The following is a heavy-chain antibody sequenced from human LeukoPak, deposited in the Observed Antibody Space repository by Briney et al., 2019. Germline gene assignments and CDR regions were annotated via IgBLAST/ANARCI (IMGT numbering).Heavy chain of an antibody. CDR2: IYYSGST. D-gene: IGHD2/OR15-2a*01. CDR3: AREGTANSLDY. CDR1: GDSISSSSHY. V-gene: IGHV4-39*02. Sequence: SETLSLTCTVSGDSISSSSHYWGWIRQPPGKGLEWIGSIYYSGSTYYNPSLKSRVTISVDTSKNQFSLKLSSVTAADTAVYYCAREGTANSLDYWGQGTLVTVSS. J-gene: IGHJ4*02.